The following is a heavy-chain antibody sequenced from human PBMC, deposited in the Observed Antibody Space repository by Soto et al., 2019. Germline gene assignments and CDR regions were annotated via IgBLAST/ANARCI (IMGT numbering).Heavy chain of an antibody. D-gene: IGHD3-10*01. CDR2: MNPNNESA. CDR1: GYTFSNYD. Sequence: QVQLVQSGAEVKKPGASVKVSCKASGYTFSNYDINWVRQAAGHGLEWMGWMNPNNESAGYAQMFQGRVSMTRNASVSTAYMELRSLRSEDTAVYYCARGLGRFGELMRRAFDIWGQGTMVTVSS. V-gene: IGHV1-8*01. J-gene: IGHJ3*02. CDR3: ARGLGRFGELMRRAFDI.